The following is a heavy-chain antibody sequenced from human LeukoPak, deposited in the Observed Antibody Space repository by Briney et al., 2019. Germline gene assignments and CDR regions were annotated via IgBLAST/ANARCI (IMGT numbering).Heavy chain of an antibody. D-gene: IGHD2-2*01. CDR3: ARTEKYQLLTDAFDI. CDR2: INPSGGST. J-gene: IGHJ3*02. Sequence: VASVKVSCKASGYTFTSYYMHWVRQAPGQGLEWMGIINPSGGSTSYAQKFQGRATMTRNTSISTAYMELSSLRSEDTAVYYCARTEKYQLLTDAFDIWGQGTMVTVSS. V-gene: IGHV1-46*01. CDR1: GYTFTSYY.